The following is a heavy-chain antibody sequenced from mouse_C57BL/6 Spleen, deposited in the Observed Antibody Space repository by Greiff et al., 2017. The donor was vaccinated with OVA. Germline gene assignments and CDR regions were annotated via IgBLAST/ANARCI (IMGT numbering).Heavy chain of an antibody. V-gene: IGHV1-82*01. D-gene: IGHD1-1*01. J-gene: IGHJ4*01. CDR1: GYAFSSSW. CDR2: IYPGDGDT. CDR3: ARLHYGSSEGAMDY. Sequence: QVQLQQPGPELVKPGASVKISCKASGYAFSSSWMNWVKQRPGKGLEWIGRIYPGDGDTNYNGKFKGKATLTADKSSSTAYMQLSSLTSEDSAVYVCARLHYGSSEGAMDYWGQGTSVTVSS.